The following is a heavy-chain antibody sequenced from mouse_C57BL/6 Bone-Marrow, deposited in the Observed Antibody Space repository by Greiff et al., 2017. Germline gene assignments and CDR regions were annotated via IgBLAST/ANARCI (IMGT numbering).Heavy chain of an antibody. CDR2: IWGVGST. D-gene: IGHD2-12*01. Sequence: VQGVESGPGLVAPSQSLSITCTVSGFSLTSYGVDWVRQSPGKGLEWLGVIWGVGSTNYNSALKSRLSISKDNSKSQVFLKMNSLQTDDTAMYYCASYDGAMDYWGQGTSVTVSS. J-gene: IGHJ4*01. CDR1: GFSLTSYG. V-gene: IGHV2-6*01. CDR3: ASYDGAMDY.